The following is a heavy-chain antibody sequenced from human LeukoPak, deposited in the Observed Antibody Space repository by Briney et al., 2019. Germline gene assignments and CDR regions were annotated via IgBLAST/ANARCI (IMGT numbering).Heavy chain of an antibody. CDR3: ARPDLMRELRFDP. CDR1: RFTFSDYW. V-gene: IGHV3-74*01. J-gene: IGHJ5*02. D-gene: IGHD1-7*01. CDR2: INNDGSST. Sequence: GGALRVSCAAARFTFSDYWMHWVSRDPGNGLVWVSCINNDGSSTDYADSVKGRFTISRDNAKNTLYLQMNSLRAEDTAVYYCARPDLMRELRFDPWGQGTLVTVTA.